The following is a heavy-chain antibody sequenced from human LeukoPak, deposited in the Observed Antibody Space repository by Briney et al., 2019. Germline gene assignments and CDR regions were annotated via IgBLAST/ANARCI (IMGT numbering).Heavy chain of an antibody. CDR2: ISSSSAYI. V-gene: IGHV3-21*04. J-gene: IGHJ4*02. D-gene: IGHD3-10*01. CDR1: GFTFSSYN. CDR3: AKVLSGTLTFDH. Sequence: GGSLRLSCAASGFTFSSYNMNWVRQAPGKGLEWVSSISSSSAYIYYADSVKGRFTISRDNSKNTLYLQMNSLRAEDTAVYYCAKVLSGTLTFDHWGQGTLVTVSS.